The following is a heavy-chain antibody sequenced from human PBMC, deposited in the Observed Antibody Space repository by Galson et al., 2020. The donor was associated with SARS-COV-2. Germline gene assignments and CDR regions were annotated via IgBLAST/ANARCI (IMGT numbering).Heavy chain of an antibody. CDR1: GFTFSSYA. J-gene: IGHJ4*02. CDR2: ISGSGGST. V-gene: IGHV3-23*01. Sequence: GGSLRLSCAASGFTFSSYAMSWVRQAPGKGLEWVSAISGSGGSTYYADSVKGRFTISRDNSKNTLYLQMNSLRAEEKAVYYCAKDRAPGYNYDYWGQGTLVTVSS. CDR3: AKDRAPGYNYDY. D-gene: IGHD5-12*01.